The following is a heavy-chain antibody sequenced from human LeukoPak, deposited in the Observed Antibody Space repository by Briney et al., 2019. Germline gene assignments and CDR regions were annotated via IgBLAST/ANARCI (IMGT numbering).Heavy chain of an antibody. CDR1: GGSMSSYY. CDR3: ARRGLGQSVFDY. J-gene: IGHJ4*02. D-gene: IGHD3-10*01. Sequence: SETLSLTCTVSGGSMSSYYWIWIRQPPGQGLEWIGYIYYSGSTNYNPSLKSRVTISVDTSKNQFSLKLSSVTAADTAVYYCARRGLGQSVFDYWGQGTLVTVSS. CDR2: IYYSGST. V-gene: IGHV4-59*01.